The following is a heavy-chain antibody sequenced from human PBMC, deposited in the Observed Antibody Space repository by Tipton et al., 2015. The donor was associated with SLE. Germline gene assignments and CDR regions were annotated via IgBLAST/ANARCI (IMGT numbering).Heavy chain of an antibody. CDR1: GFTFSTYA. Sequence: SLRLSCAASGFTFSTYAMSWVRQAPGKGLEWVSVIYSGGSTYYADSVKGRFTISRDNSKNTLYLQMNSLRAEDTAVYYCARDGSSYDFWSGYPGAFDIWGQGTMVTVSS. V-gene: IGHV3-53*01. CDR3: ARDGSSYDFWSGYPGAFDI. D-gene: IGHD3-3*01. J-gene: IGHJ3*02. CDR2: IYSGGST.